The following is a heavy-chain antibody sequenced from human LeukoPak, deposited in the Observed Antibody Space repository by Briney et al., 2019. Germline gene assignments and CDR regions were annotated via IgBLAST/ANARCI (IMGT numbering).Heavy chain of an antibody. CDR1: GFTFSTSA. D-gene: IGHD1-26*01. V-gene: IGHV1-58*02. Sequence: SVKVSCKASGFTFSTSAMQWVRQARGQRLEWIGWLVVGSGNTNYAQEFQERVTITRDMFTSTAYMELSSLRSEDTAVYYCATGGGIVGATFDYWGQGTLVTVSS. CDR2: LVVGSGNT. J-gene: IGHJ4*02. CDR3: ATGGGIVGATFDY.